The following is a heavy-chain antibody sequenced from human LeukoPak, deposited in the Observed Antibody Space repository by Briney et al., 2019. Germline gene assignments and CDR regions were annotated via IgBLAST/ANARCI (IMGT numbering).Heavy chain of an antibody. V-gene: IGHV4-30-2*01. J-gene: IGHJ4*02. CDR2: INHSGST. CDR3: ASGSVAGNYYFDY. Sequence: PSQTLSLTCTVSGGSISSGGYYWSWIRQPLGKGLEWIGEINHSGSTNYNPSLKSRVTISVDTSKNQFSLKLSSVTAADTAVYYCASGSVAGNYYFDYWGQGTLVTVSS. D-gene: IGHD6-19*01. CDR1: GGSISSGGYY.